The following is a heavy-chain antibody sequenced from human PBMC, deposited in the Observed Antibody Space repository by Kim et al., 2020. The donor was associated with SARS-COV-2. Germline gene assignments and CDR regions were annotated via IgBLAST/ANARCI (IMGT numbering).Heavy chain of an antibody. D-gene: IGHD3-3*01. V-gene: IGHV3-23*01. CDR3: AKERASWTRDFDS. Sequence: GGSLRLSCAASGFIFRNYAMIWVRQSPEKVLEWLAVLGGSGDTPYYADSVKGRFFISRDNPKNTLFLQMNSLRAEDTAMYYCAKERASWTRDFDSWGQRTLGTVSS. CDR1: GFIFRNYA. J-gene: IGHJ4*02. CDR2: LGGSGDTP.